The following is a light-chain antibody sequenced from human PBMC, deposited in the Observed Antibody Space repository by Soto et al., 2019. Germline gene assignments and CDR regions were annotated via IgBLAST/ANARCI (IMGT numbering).Light chain of an antibody. CDR2: SNN. Sequence: QSVLTQPPSASGTPGQRVTISCSGSSSNIGSNTVNWYQQLPGTAPKLLIHSNNQRPSGVPDRFSGSKSGTSASLAISGLQSEDEAYYYCAAWDDSLYGYVFGTGTNVTVL. CDR3: AAWDDSLYGYV. CDR1: SSNIGSNT. V-gene: IGLV1-44*01. J-gene: IGLJ1*01.